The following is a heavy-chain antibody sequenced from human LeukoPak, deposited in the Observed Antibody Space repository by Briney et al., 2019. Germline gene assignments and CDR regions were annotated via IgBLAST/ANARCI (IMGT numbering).Heavy chain of an antibody. Sequence: GESLKISCKGSGFRFTSYWIGWVRQMPGKGLEWMGVIYPGDSDTRYSPSFQGHVTISADKSTSTAYLQWSSLKASDTAMYYCARQGGHYSPFDYWGPGTLVTVSS. CDR2: IYPGDSDT. J-gene: IGHJ4*02. CDR3: ARQGGHYSPFDY. V-gene: IGHV5-51*01. D-gene: IGHD3-22*01. CDR1: GFRFTSYW.